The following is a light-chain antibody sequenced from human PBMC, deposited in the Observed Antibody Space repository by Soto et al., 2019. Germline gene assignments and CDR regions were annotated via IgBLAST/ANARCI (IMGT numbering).Light chain of an antibody. J-gene: IGLJ1*01. CDR1: SSDVGGYNY. CDR2: DVS. V-gene: IGLV2-14*03. Sequence: QSVLNQPASVSGSPGQSITISCTGTSSDVGGYNYVSWYQQHPGEAPKLMIYDVSDRPSGVSNRFSASKSGNTASLTISGLQPEDEADYFCCSYTSSSTPWVFGTGTKVTVL. CDR3: CSYTSSSTPWV.